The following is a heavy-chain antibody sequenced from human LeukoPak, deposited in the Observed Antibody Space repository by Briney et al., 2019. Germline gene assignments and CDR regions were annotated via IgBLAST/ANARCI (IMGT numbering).Heavy chain of an antibody. CDR1: GFTFSSYA. J-gene: IGHJ1*01. D-gene: IGHD3-3*01. CDR3: TKHIYGVVSIQQ. Sequence: PGGSLRLSCAASGFTFSSYAMSWVRQAPGKGLEWVSAISGSGGSTYYADSVKGRFTISRDNSKNTLYLQMNSLRAEDTAVYFCTKHIYGVVSIQQWGQGTLVTVSS. V-gene: IGHV3-23*01. CDR2: ISGSGGST.